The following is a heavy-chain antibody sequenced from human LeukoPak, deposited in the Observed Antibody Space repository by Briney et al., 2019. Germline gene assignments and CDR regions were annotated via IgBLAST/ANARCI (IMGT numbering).Heavy chain of an antibody. Sequence: GGSLRPSCAASGFTFSSYAMSWVRQAPGKGLEWVSSISGSGGSTYYADYVKGRFTISRDNSKNTLYLQMNSLRAEDTAVYYCAKDRIAVAGADYWGQGTLVTVSS. J-gene: IGHJ4*02. CDR2: ISGSGGST. D-gene: IGHD6-19*01. CDR1: GFTFSSYA. V-gene: IGHV3-23*01. CDR3: AKDRIAVAGADY.